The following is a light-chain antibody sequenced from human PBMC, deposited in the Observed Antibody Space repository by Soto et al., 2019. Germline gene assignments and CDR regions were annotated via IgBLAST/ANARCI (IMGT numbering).Light chain of an antibody. J-gene: IGLJ1*01. Sequence: QSVLTQPPSASGTPGQTVTISCSGSSSNIEKNTVNWYQHLPGTAPKLLIYSNTQRPLGVPVRFSGSKSGTSASLAISGLQSDDEADYYCAVWDDSLYVFGNGTKVTVL. CDR1: SSNIEKNT. CDR2: SNT. V-gene: IGLV1-44*01. CDR3: AVWDDSLYV.